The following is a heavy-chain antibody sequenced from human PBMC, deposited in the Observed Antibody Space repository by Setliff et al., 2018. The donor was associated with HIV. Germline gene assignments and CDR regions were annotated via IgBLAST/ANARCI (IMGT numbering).Heavy chain of an antibody. D-gene: IGHD6-19*01. CDR1: GDSFTSSY. CDR3: ARGWSSGWYNWFDP. Sequence: SETLSLTCTVSGDSFTSSYWSWIRQPPGKGLEWIGYIYYSGSTDYNPSLKSRVTMSVDTSKTQFSLQLSSVTAADTALYYCARGWSSGWYNWFDPWGQGTLVTVSS. CDR2: IYYSGST. V-gene: IGHV4-59*01. J-gene: IGHJ5*02.